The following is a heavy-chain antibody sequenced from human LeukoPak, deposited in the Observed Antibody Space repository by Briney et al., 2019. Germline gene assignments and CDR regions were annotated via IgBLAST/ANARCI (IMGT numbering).Heavy chain of an antibody. V-gene: IGHV1-18*01. CDR2: ISAYNGNT. CDR3: ARGPPAYCGGDCYLIDY. J-gene: IGHJ4*02. Sequence: ASVKVSCKASGYTFTSYGISWVRQAPGQGLEWMGWISAYNGNTNYAQKLQGRVTMTTDTSTSTAYMELRSLRSDDTAVYYCARGPPAYCGGDCYLIDYWGQGTLVTVSS. CDR1: GYTFTSYG. D-gene: IGHD2-21*02.